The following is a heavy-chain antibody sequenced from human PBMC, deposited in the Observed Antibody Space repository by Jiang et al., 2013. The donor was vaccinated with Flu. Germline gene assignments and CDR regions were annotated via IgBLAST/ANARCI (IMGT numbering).Heavy chain of an antibody. V-gene: IGHV3-64*01. CDR1: GFTFSLYA. CDR2: IGTNGYST. D-gene: IGHD3-10*01. Sequence: VQLVESGGALVQPGGSLRLSCAASGFTFSLYAMHWVRQAPGKGLEYVSSIGTNGYSTYYANSAKGRFTISRDNSRSTLFLQMGSLRVEDRAVYYCAREAVSGSYFDSWGQGTLVTVSS. J-gene: IGHJ4*02. CDR3: AREAVSGSYFDS.